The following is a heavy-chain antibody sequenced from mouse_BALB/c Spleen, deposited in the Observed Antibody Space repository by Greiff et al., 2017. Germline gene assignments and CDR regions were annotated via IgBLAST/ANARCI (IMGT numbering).Heavy chain of an antibody. CDR2: ISSGGGST. CDR1: GFAFSSYD. CDR3: ARHAYGNYYFDY. Sequence: EVQRVESGGGLVKPGGSLKLSCAASGFAFSSYDMSWVRQTPEKRLEWVAYISSGGGSTYYPDTVKGRFTISRDNAKNTLYLQMSSLKSEDTAMYYCARHAYGNYYFDYWGQGTTLTVSS. J-gene: IGHJ2*01. V-gene: IGHV5-12-1*01. D-gene: IGHD2-10*02.